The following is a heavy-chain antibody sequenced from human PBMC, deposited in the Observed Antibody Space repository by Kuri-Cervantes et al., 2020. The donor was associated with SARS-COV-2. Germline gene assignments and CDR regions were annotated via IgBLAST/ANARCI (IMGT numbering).Heavy chain of an antibody. J-gene: IGHJ5*02. CDR3: ARDASWALDL. D-gene: IGHD2-15*01. Sequence: GESLKISCAASGFTFSTYSLHWVRQAPGMRLEWLSYINNNGSIIYYADSVKGRFTISRDNAKNSLYLQMNTLRAEDTAVYYCARDASWALDLWGQGTLVTVSS. CDR2: INNNGSII. CDR1: GFTFSTYS. V-gene: IGHV3-48*04.